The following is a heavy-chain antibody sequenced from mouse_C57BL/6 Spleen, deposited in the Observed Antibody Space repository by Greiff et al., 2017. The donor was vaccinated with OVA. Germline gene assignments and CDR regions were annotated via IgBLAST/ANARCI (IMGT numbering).Heavy chain of an antibody. CDR3: ATDSSGLHDDY. CDR1: GYTFTSYW. Sequence: QVQLQQPGAELVKPGASVKLSCKASGYTFTSYWMHWVKQRPGQGLEWIGMIHPNSGSTNYNEKFKSKATLTVDKSSSTAYMQLSSLTSEDSAVYYCATDSSGLHDDYWGQGTTLTVSS. V-gene: IGHV1-64*01. D-gene: IGHD3-2*02. CDR2: IHPNSGST. J-gene: IGHJ2*01.